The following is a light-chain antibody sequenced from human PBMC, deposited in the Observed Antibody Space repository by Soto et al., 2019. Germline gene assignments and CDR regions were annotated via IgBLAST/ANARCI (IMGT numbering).Light chain of an antibody. Sequence: EIVLTQSPGTLSLSPGERATLSCRASHSVSSSYLAWYQQKPDQAPRLLIYGASSRATGIPDRVSGSGSGTDFTLTISRLEPEDFAVYYYQQYGSSPPITFGQGTRLEIK. CDR2: GAS. CDR1: HSVSSSY. J-gene: IGKJ5*01. CDR3: QQYGSSPPIT. V-gene: IGKV3-20*01.